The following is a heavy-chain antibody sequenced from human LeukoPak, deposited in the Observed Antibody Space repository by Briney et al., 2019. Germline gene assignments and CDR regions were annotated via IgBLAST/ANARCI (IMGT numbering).Heavy chain of an antibody. V-gene: IGHV3-53*01. D-gene: IGHD6-13*01. CDR1: GFTVSSKY. CDR3: TTESQAAAGHY. Sequence: GGSLRLSCAASGFTVSSKYMRWVRQAPGKGLEWVSVIYSGGSTYYADSVKGRFTISRDNSKNTLYPQMNSLRAEDTAVYYCTTESQAAAGHYWGQGTLVTVSS. J-gene: IGHJ4*02. CDR2: IYSGGST.